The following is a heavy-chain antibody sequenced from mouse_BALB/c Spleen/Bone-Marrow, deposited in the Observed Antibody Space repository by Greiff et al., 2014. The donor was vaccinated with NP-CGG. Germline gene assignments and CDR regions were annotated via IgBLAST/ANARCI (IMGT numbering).Heavy chain of an antibody. CDR1: GFNIKDTY. V-gene: IGHV14-3*02. Sequence: VQLQQSGAELVKPGASVKLSCTASGFNIKDTYMPWVKQRPEQGLEWIGRIDPANGNTKYDPKFQGKATITADTSSNAAMLQLSRLTSEDTAFYYCASYYYGSSCGFAYWGQGTLVTVSA. CDR3: ASYYYGSSCGFAY. CDR2: IDPANGNT. J-gene: IGHJ3*01. D-gene: IGHD1-1*01.